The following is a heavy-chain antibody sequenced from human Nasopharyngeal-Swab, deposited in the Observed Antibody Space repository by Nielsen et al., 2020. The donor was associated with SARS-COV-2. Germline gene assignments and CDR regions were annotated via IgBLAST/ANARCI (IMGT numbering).Heavy chain of an antibody. V-gene: IGHV1-46*01. D-gene: IGHD6-25*01. Sequence: APGQGLEWMGIINPSGGSTSYAQKFQGRVTMTRDTSISTAYMELSRLRSDDTAVYYCARVGPSGYYYGMDVWGQGTTVTVSS. J-gene: IGHJ6*02. CDR2: INPSGGST. CDR3: ARVGPSGYYYGMDV.